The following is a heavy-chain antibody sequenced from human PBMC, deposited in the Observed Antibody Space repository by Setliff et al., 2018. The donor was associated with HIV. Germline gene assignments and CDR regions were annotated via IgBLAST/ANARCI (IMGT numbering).Heavy chain of an antibody. V-gene: IGHV4-4*07. CDR3: AREISRYSGYEGRMDYFDY. Sequence: SETLSLTCSVSGGSISSYYWSWIRQPAGKGLEWIGRMYSSGSTNYNPSLKSRVTMSVDTSKNQFSLKLSSVTAADTAVYYCAREISRYSGYEGRMDYFDYWGQGTLVTVSS. CDR2: MYSSGST. CDR1: GGSISSYY. J-gene: IGHJ4*02. D-gene: IGHD5-12*01.